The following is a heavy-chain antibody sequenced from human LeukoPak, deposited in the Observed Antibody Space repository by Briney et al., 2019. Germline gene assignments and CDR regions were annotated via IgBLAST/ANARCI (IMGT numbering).Heavy chain of an antibody. V-gene: IGHV1-18*01. J-gene: IGHJ4*02. Sequence: ASVKVSCKSSGYTFTSYGISWVRQAPGQGLEWMGWISAYNGNTNYAQKLQGRVTMTTDTSTSTAYMELRSLRSDDTAVYYCARVVQWFGELSPYYFDYWGQGTLVTVSS. CDR1: GYTFTSYG. D-gene: IGHD3-10*01. CDR3: ARVVQWFGELSPYYFDY. CDR2: ISAYNGNT.